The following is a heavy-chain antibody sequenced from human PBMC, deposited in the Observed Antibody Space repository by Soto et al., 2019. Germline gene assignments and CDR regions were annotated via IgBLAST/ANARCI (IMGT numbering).Heavy chain of an antibody. V-gene: IGHV6-1*01. J-gene: IGHJ4*02. CDR3: ARFGPWERVGARGYYFDY. CDR2: TYYRSKWYN. CDR1: GDSVSSNSAA. Sequence: SQTLSLPCAISGDSVSSNSAAWNWIRQSPSRGLEWLGRTYYRSKWYNDYAVSVKSRITINPDTSKNQFSLQLNSVTPEDTAVYYCARFGPWERVGARGYYFDYWGQGTLVTVSS. D-gene: IGHD1-26*01.